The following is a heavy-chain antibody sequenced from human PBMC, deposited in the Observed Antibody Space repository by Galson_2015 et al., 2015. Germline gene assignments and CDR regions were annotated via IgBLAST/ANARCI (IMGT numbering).Heavy chain of an antibody. Sequence: LSLTCTVSGDSISSRSYYWGWIRQPPGKGLEWIGSIYYSANTFNNPSLKSRVTISVDTSKNQVTLELSSVTAADTAVYYCARHTYDILTGYPLYYFDCWGQGTLVTVSS. CDR1: GDSISSRSYY. CDR2: IYYSANT. V-gene: IGHV4-39*01. CDR3: ARHTYDILTGYPLYYFDC. D-gene: IGHD3-9*01. J-gene: IGHJ4*02.